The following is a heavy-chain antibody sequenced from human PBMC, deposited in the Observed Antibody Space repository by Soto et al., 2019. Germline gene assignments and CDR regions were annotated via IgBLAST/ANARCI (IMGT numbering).Heavy chain of an antibody. CDR3: AKDMPLKVVGATDFDY. J-gene: IGHJ4*02. CDR1: GFTFSSYA. D-gene: IGHD1-26*01. CDR2: ISGSGGST. Sequence: GGSLRLSCAASGFTFSSYAMSWVRQAPGKGLEWVSAISGSGGSTYYADSVKGRFTISRDNSKNTLYLQMNSLRAEDTAVYYCAKDMPLKVVGATDFDYWGQGTRVTVYS. V-gene: IGHV3-23*01.